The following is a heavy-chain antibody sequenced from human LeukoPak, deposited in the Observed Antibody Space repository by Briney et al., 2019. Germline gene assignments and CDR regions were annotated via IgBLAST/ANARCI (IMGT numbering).Heavy chain of an antibody. Sequence: GGSLRLSCAASGFSFDKSLMAWVRQAPGKGLEWVSYISSSGSTIYYADSVKGRFTISRDNAKNSLYLQMNSLRAEDTAVYYCASETKRGYSYGSPTDGFDIWGQGTMVTVSS. CDR3: ASETKRGYSYGSPTDGFDI. CDR2: ISSSGSTI. V-gene: IGHV3-48*03. J-gene: IGHJ3*02. D-gene: IGHD5-18*01. CDR1: GFSFDKSL.